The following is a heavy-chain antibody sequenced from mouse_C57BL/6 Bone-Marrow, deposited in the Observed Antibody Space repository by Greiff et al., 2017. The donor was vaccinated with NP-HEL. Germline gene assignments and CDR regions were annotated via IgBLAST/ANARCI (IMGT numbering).Heavy chain of an antibody. CDR2: ISNGGGST. Sequence: EVQLVESGGGLVQPGGSLKLSCAASGFTFSDYYMYWVRQTPEKRLEWVAYISNGGGSTYYPDTVKGRFTISRDNAKNTLYLQMSRLKSEDTAMYYCARPMGAYWGQGTLVTVSA. CDR1: GFTFSDYY. V-gene: IGHV5-12*01. CDR3: ARPMGAY. J-gene: IGHJ3*01.